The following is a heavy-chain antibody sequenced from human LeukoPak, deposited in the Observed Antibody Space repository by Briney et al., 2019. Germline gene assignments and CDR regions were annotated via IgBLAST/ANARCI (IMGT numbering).Heavy chain of an antibody. CDR1: GFTFSTYS. CDR3: ARDPLRLYSSSSGWFDP. Sequence: GGSLRLSCAASGFTFSTYSMNWVRQAPGKGLEWVSSISSSSSYIYYADSVKGRFTISRDNAKNSLYLQMNSLRAEDTAVYYCARDPLRLYSSSSGWFDPWGQGTLVTVSS. D-gene: IGHD6-6*01. V-gene: IGHV3-21*04. J-gene: IGHJ5*02. CDR2: ISSSSSYI.